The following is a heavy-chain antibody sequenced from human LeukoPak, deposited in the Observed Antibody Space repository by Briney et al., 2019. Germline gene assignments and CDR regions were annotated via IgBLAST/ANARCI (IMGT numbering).Heavy chain of an antibody. CDR2: ISGSGGST. D-gene: IGHD6-13*01. CDR3: AKKDGSSSTNLDY. V-gene: IGHV3-23*01. J-gene: IGHJ4*02. CDR1: GFTFSSYA. Sequence: GGSLRLSCAASGFTFSSYAMSSVRQAPGKGLEWVSTISGSGGSTYYADSVKGRFTISRDNSKNTLYLQMNSLRAEDTAVYYCAKKDGSSSTNLDYWGQGILVTVSS.